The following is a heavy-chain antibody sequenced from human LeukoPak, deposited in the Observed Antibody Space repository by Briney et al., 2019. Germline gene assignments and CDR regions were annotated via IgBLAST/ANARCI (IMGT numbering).Heavy chain of an antibody. Sequence: PGGSLRLSCAASGFTFSSYAMSWVRQAPGKGLEWVSAISGSGGSTYYTDSVKGRFTIPRDSTKNTLFLQMNSLRADDTAVYYCAKTGGPWDWGQGTLVTVSS. J-gene: IGHJ4*02. CDR2: ISGSGGST. CDR3: AKTGGPWD. V-gene: IGHV3-23*01. D-gene: IGHD7-27*01. CDR1: GFTFSSYA.